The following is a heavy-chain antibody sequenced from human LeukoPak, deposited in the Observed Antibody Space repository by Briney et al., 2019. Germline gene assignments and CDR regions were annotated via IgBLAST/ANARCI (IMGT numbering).Heavy chain of an antibody. D-gene: IGHD3-16*01. Sequence: SETLSLTCTVSSGSISTSNYYWGWVRQPPGKALEWIGNIFYSGSTYYSPSLKSRVTISLDTSRNQFSLKLSSVTAADTAVFYCARGYGGIYYYYMDVWGKGTTVTVSS. J-gene: IGHJ6*03. V-gene: IGHV4-39*07. CDR2: IFYSGST. CDR3: ARGYGGIYYYYMDV. CDR1: SGSISTSNYY.